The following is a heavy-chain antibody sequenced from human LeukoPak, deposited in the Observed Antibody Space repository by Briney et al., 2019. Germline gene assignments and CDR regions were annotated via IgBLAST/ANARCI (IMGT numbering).Heavy chain of an antibody. D-gene: IGHD2-15*01. CDR3: ARHWRYCSSDRCYPDY. V-gene: IGHV5-51*01. J-gene: IGHJ4*02. Sequence: GESLKISCKGSGYSFTNYWIGWVRQMPGKGLEWMGIIYPGDSHTRYSPSFQGQVTISADKSISTAYLQWSSLKASDTAMYYCARHWRYCSSDRCYPDYWGQGTLVTVSS. CDR1: GYSFTNYW. CDR2: IYPGDSHT.